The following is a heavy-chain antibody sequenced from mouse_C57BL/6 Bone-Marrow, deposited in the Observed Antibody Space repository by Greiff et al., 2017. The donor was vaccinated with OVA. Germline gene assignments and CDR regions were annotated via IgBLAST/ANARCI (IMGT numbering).Heavy chain of an antibody. Sequence: EVQRVESGAELVKPGASVKLSCTASGFNIKDYYMHWVKQRTEQGLEWIGRIDPEDGETKYAPKFQGKATITADTASNTAYLQLSSLTSEDTAVYYCARTMVKGAWFAYWGQGTLVTVSA. CDR3: ARTMVKGAWFAY. D-gene: IGHD2-1*01. CDR2: IDPEDGET. V-gene: IGHV14-2*01. CDR1: GFNIKDYY. J-gene: IGHJ3*01.